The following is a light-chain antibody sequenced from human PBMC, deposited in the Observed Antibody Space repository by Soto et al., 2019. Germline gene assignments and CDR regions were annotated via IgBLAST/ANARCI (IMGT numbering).Light chain of an antibody. J-gene: IGKJ4*01. CDR3: QQYNKWPLT. CDR2: HAS. Sequence: EIVMTQSPATLSVSPGERATLSCRASQSVSSNLAWYQQKPGQAPRLLIYHASTRATGIPARFSGSGSGTEFTLXXXSLQSEDFAVYYCQQYNKWPLTFGGGTKVEIK. CDR1: QSVSSN. V-gene: IGKV3-15*01.